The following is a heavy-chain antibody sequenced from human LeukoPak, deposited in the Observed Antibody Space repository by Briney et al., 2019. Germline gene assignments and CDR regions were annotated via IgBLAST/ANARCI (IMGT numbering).Heavy chain of an antibody. D-gene: IGHD4-23*01. J-gene: IGHJ4*02. CDR3: ARGGTTVVTPAGN. V-gene: IGHV3-30-3*01. Sequence: GSLRLSCAASVFTFSSYEMNWGRQAPGKGLEWVAVIPYDGSNKFYADSVKGRFTISRDNSKNTLFLQVNSLRAEDTAVYYCARGGTTVVTPAGNWGQGTLVTVSS. CDR1: VFTFSSYE. CDR2: IPYDGSNK.